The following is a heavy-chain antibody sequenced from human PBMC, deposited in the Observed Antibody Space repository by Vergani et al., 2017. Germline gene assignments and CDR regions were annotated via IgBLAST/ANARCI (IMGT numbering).Heavy chain of an antibody. CDR3: ARDPLYSTTWPFLLLDRDF. CDR2: FYTGGGT. Sequence: QVQLQESGPGLVRPSQTLSLTCTVSGGSISSGSYYWSWFRQPAGKGLEWIGRFYTGGGTSDNPSLKSRVTISVHTSKHPFSLKLISVNAADTAVYYCARDPLYSTTWPFLLLDRDFWGQGTTVTVSS. J-gene: IGHJ6*02. D-gene: IGHD6-13*01. V-gene: IGHV4-61*02. CDR1: GGSISSGSYY.